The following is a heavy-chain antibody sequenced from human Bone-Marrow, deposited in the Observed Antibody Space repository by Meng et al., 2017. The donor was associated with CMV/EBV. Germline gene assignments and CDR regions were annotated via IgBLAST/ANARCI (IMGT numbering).Heavy chain of an antibody. CDR3: VRSSGWSLFDY. J-gene: IGHJ4*02. CDR1: GFTFSDYY. Sequence: HVQLVQSGAKMKKSGALVKVACTTSGFTFSDYYIHWVRQAPGQGLEWRGGVNSNNDATNYARKFQGSVSMTRDTSISTAHMELSRLMSDDTAVYYCVRSSGWSLFDYWGRAPVVTVSS. D-gene: IGHD6-19*01. V-gene: IGHV1-2*02. CDR2: VNSNNDAT.